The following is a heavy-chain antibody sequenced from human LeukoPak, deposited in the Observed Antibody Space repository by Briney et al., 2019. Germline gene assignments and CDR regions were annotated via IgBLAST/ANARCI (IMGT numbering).Heavy chain of an antibody. CDR1: GFTFSSYE. J-gene: IGHJ6*02. Sequence: GGSLRLSCAASGFTFSSYEMNWVRQAPGKGLEWVSYISSSGSTIYYADSVKGRFTVSRDNSKNTLYLQMNSLRVEDTAVYYCVKGMASGWGYYYYYGMDVWGQGTTVTVSS. D-gene: IGHD6-19*01. V-gene: IGHV3-48*03. CDR3: VKGMASGWGYYYYYGMDV. CDR2: ISSSGSTI.